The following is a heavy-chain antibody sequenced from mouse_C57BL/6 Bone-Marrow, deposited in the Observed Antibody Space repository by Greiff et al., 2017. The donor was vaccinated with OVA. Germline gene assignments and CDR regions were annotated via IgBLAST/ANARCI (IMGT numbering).Heavy chain of an antibody. J-gene: IGHJ3*01. Sequence: QVQLKQSGPGLVQPSQSLSITCTVSGFSLTSYGVHWVRQSPGKGLEWLGVIWSGGSTDYNAAFISRLSISKDNSKSQVFFKMNSLQADDTAIYYGARGYYGSSQAWFAYWGQGTLVTVSA. CDR1: GFSLTSYG. D-gene: IGHD1-1*01. CDR2: IWSGGST. CDR3: ARGYYGSSQAWFAY. V-gene: IGHV2-2*01.